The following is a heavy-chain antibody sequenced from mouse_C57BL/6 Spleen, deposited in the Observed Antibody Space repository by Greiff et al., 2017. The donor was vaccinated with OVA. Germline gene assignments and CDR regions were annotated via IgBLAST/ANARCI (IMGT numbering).Heavy chain of an antibody. D-gene: IGHD2-3*01. CDR3: ARRGVYDGYSDWYFDV. V-gene: IGHV8-12*01. J-gene: IGHJ1*03. Sequence: QVTLKESGPGILQSSQTLSLSCSFSGFSLSTSGMGVSWMRQPSGKGLVGLAHIYWGDAKRYNPSLKSRLTISKDTSRNQVFLKITSVDTADTATYYGARRGVYDGYSDWYFDVWGTGTTVTVSS. CDR1: GFSLSTSGMG. CDR2: IYWGDAK.